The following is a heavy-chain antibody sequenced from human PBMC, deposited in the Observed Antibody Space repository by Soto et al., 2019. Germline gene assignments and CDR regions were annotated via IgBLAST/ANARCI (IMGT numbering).Heavy chain of an antibody. V-gene: IGHV1-69*02. CDR3: AVIVATEDAFDI. J-gene: IGHJ3*02. Sequence: ASVKVSCKASGGTFSSYTISWVRQAPGQGLEWMGRIIPILGIANYAQKFQGRVTITADKSTSTAYMELSSLRSEDTAAYYCAVIVATEDAFDIWGQGTMVTVSS. CDR2: IIPILGIA. CDR1: GGTFSSYT. D-gene: IGHD5-12*01.